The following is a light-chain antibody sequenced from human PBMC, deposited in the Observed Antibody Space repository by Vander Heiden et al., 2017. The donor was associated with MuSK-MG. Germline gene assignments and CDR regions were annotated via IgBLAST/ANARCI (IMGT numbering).Light chain of an antibody. CDR1: QSISSW. Sequence: DIQMTQSPLTLSASVGDRVTITCRASQSISSWLAWYQQKPGKAPKLLIYKASNLESGVPSRFSGSGSGTEFTLTISSLQPDDFATYYCQQDNSYPITFGQGTPLEIK. CDR2: KAS. CDR3: QQDNSYPIT. J-gene: IGKJ5*01. V-gene: IGKV1-5*03.